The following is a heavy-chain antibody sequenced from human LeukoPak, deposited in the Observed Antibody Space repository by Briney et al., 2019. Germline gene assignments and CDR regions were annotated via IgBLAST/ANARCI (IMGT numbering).Heavy chain of an antibody. V-gene: IGHV1-46*01. Sequence: GASVKVSCKASGYSFTSHYMHWVRQAPGQGLKWMGLINPRGTSTIYAEKFQGRIIMTRDMSTTTDYMELSSLKSDDTAVYYCARDNSIHERGWWFDPWGQGTLVTVSS. D-gene: IGHD4-23*01. CDR2: INPRGTST. J-gene: IGHJ5*02. CDR1: GYSFTSHY. CDR3: ARDNSIHERGWWFDP.